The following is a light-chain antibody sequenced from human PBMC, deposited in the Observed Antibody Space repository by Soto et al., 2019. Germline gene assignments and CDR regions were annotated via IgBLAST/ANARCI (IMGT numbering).Light chain of an antibody. Sequence: DIVMTQSPDSLAVSLGERATINCKSSQSVSYSSNNKNYLAWYQQRPGHPPKLLIYWASIRESGVPDRFSGSGSGTDFTLAISSLQAEDVAVYYCQQYYTSPYTFGQGTKLEIK. CDR3: QQYYTSPYT. CDR2: WAS. V-gene: IGKV4-1*01. J-gene: IGKJ2*01. CDR1: QSVSYSSNNKNY.